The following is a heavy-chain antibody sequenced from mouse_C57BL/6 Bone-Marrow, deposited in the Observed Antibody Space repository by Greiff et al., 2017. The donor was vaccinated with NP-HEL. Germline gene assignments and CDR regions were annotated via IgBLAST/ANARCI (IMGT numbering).Heavy chain of an antibody. J-gene: IGHJ2*01. CDR1: GFTFSNYW. Sequence: EVKLLESGGGLVQPGGSMKLSCVASGFTFSNYWMNWVRQSPEKGLEWVAQIRLKSDNYATHYAESVKGRFTISRDDSKSSVYLQMNNLRAEDTGIYYCPITVVEDYWGQGTTLTVSS. D-gene: IGHD1-1*01. CDR2: IRLKSDNYAT. V-gene: IGHV6-3*01. CDR3: PITVVEDY.